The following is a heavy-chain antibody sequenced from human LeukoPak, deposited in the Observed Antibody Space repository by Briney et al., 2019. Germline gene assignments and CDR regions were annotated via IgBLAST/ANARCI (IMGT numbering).Heavy chain of an antibody. D-gene: IGHD2-2*01. CDR3: ARDYCTTTSCYGTSGY. J-gene: IGHJ4*02. V-gene: IGHV3-74*01. CDR1: GFTFSSYW. CDR2: ISSDETTT. Sequence: GGSLRLSCAASGFTFSSYWMHWLRQAPGKGLVCVSHISSDETTTSYADSVKGRFTISRDNAKNTLYLQMNSLRAEDTAVYYCARDYCTTTSCYGTSGYWGQGTLVTVSS.